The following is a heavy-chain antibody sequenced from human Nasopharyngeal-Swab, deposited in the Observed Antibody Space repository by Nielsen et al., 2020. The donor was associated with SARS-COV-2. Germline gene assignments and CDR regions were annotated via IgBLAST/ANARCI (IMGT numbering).Heavy chain of an antibody. CDR1: GFSFSDAW. D-gene: IGHD3-9*01. CDR2: IKSKTDGGTT. CDR3: TTVVAGWIRYFNWFDP. V-gene: IGHV3-15*01. J-gene: IGHJ5*02. Sequence: GESLKISCAASGFSFSDAWMSWVRQAPGKGLEWVGRIKSKTDGGTTDYAAPVKGRFTISRDDSKNTLYLQMNSLKTEDTAVYYCTTVVAGWIRYFNWFDPWGQGTLVTVSS.